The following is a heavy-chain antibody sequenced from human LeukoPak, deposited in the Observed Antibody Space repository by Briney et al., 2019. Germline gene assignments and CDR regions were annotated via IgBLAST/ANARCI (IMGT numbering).Heavy chain of an antibody. CDR1: GGSISSSSYY. J-gene: IGHJ5*02. D-gene: IGHD3-9*01. CDR2: IYYSGST. Sequence: SETLSLTCTVSGGSISSSSYYWGWIRQPPGKGLEWIGSIYYSGSTYYNPSLKSRVTISVDTSKNQFSLNLTSVTAADTALYFCARTHFDSLGWFDPWGQGIQVIVSS. CDR3: ARTHFDSLGWFDP. V-gene: IGHV4-39*07.